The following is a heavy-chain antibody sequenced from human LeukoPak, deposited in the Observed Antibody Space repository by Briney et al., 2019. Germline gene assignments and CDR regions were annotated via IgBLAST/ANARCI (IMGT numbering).Heavy chain of an antibody. Sequence: SETLSLTCTVSGGSISSSSYYWGWIRQPPGKGLEWIGSIYYSGSTYYNPSLKSRVTISVDTSKNQFSLKLSSVTAADTAVYYCARPRSYSSSWKGLDPWGQGTLVTVSS. CDR2: IYYSGST. CDR3: ARPRSYSSSWKGLDP. V-gene: IGHV4-39*01. CDR1: GGSISSSSYY. J-gene: IGHJ5*02. D-gene: IGHD6-13*01.